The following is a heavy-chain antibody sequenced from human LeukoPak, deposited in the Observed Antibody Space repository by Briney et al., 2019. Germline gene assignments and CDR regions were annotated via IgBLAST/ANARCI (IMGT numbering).Heavy chain of an antibody. D-gene: IGHD3-3*01. V-gene: IGHV3-11*06. CDR3: ARALMGGITISNYYYYGMDV. Sequence: GGSLRLSCAVSGFTFSDYYMSWIREAPGKGLEWVSYIGSSSSYTIYADSVKGRFTISRDNAKNTLYLQMNSLRAEDTAVYYCARALMGGITISNYYYYGMDVWGQGTTVTVSS. CDR1: GFTFSDYY. J-gene: IGHJ6*02. CDR2: IGSSSSYT.